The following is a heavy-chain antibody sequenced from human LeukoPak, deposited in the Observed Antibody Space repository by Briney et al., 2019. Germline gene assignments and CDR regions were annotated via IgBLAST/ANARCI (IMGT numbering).Heavy chain of an antibody. J-gene: IGHJ4*02. CDR3: AKGGEVVSATRVDY. V-gene: IGHV3-53*01. CDR1: GVTVSSTD. CDR2: IFSGGGT. Sequence: GGSLRLSCAVSGVTVSSTDMSWVRQAPGKGLEWVSVIFSGGGTYYTGSVKGRFTISRDNSKNTLYLQMNSLRAEDTAVYYCAKGGEVVSATRVDYWGQGTLVSVSS. D-gene: IGHD2-15*01.